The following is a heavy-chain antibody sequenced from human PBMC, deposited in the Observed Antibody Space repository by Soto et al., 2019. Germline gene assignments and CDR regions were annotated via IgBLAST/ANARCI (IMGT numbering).Heavy chain of an antibody. D-gene: IGHD6-13*01. Sequence: EVKLLESGGGLVQPGGSLRLSCAASGFTFSNYAMSWLRQAPGKGLEWVSAISGSGGSTYYADSVKGRFTISRDNSKNTLYLQLKSLRAEDTSVYYCAKHGPTRRSSIRYNYWGQGTLVTVSS. CDR2: ISGSGGST. CDR3: AKHGPTRRSSIRYNY. V-gene: IGHV3-23*01. CDR1: GFTFSNYA. J-gene: IGHJ4*02.